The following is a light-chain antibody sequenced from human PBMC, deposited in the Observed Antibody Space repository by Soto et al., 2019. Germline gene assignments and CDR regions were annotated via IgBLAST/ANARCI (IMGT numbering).Light chain of an antibody. J-gene: IGKJ1*01. CDR1: QSISSW. Sequence: DIQMTQSPSTLSASVGDRVTITCRASQSISSWLAWYQQKPGKAPKLLIYKASSLESGVPSRFSGSGSGTEFTLTISSLQADDFATYYFHQYNSYPWTFGQGTKVEIK. CDR3: HQYNSYPWT. CDR2: KAS. V-gene: IGKV1-5*03.